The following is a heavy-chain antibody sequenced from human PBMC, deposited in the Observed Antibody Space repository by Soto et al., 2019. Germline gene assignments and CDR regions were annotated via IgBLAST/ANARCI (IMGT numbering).Heavy chain of an antibody. CDR3: DRGRYCLTGRCVPNGFDS. J-gene: IGHJ5*01. D-gene: IGHD2-15*01. Sequence: QVQLLESGPGLVKPSQTLYLTCSVSGDSISTVYYFWAWVRPPPGHALEDMGYIYKSATTYSNPSSEGRVAIPRDTSKSQFSPNVTSLTAAATALYFCDRGRYCLTGRCVPNGFDSWGQGPLVTVSS. CDR2: IYKSATT. CDR1: GDSISTVYYF. V-gene: IGHV4-30-4*01.